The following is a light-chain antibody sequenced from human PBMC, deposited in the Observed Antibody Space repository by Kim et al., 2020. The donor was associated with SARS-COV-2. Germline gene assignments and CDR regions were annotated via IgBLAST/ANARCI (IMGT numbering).Light chain of an antibody. V-gene: IGLV3-9*01. Sequence: VAVALGQTATITCGGNNIARGTLHWYQQRPGQAPVLVIYRDRSRPSGIPERFSGSNSGNTATLTISRAQAGDEADYYCQVWDSGVVFGGGTQLTVL. J-gene: IGLJ3*02. CDR1: NIARGT. CDR3: QVWDSGVV. CDR2: RDR.